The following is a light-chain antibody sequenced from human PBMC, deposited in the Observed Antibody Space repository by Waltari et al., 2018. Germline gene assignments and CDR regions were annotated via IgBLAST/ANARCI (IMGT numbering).Light chain of an antibody. V-gene: IGKV4-1*01. Sequence: DIVMTQSPDSLAASLGERATINCQSSQSVLYSSNNQNYLAWYQQKPGQPPKLLIYWASTRESGVPDRFSSSGSGTDFTLTISSLQAEDVAVYYCQQYYSTLPYTFGQGTKLEIK. CDR1: QSVLYSSNNQNY. CDR2: WAS. CDR3: QQYYSTLPYT. J-gene: IGKJ2*01.